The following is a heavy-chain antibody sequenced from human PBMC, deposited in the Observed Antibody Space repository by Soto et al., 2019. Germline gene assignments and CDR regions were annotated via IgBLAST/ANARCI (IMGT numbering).Heavy chain of an antibody. CDR2: IIPIFGTA. CDR1: GGTFSSYA. V-gene: IGHV1-69*13. D-gene: IGHD6-13*01. Sequence: ASVKVSCKASGGTFSSYAISWVRQAPGQGLEWMRGIIPIFGTANYAQKFQGRVTITADESTSTAYMELSSLRSEDTAVYYCARTPGIAAARNPYYFDYWGQGTLVTVSS. J-gene: IGHJ4*02. CDR3: ARTPGIAAARNPYYFDY.